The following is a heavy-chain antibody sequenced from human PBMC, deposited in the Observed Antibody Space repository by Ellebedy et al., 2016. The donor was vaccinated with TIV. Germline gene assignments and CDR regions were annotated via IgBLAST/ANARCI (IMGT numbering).Heavy chain of an antibody. D-gene: IGHD1-26*01. CDR2: ISAGTGET. CDR3: ARGASWALLDQDFGGEDY. CDR1: GYSFTTYG. V-gene: IGHV1-18*01. Sequence: ASVKVSXXASGYSFTTYGIIWVREAPGQGLEWMGWISAGTGETKFAQKLQDRLTMTTDTSTSTAYMELRSLRSDDTAVYYCARGASWALLDQDFGGEDYWGQGTLVTVSS. J-gene: IGHJ4*02.